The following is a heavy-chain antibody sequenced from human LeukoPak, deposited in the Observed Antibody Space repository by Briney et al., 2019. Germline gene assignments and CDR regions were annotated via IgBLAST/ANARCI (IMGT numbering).Heavy chain of an antibody. J-gene: IGHJ4*02. CDR2: TTGRGDTS. CDR1: GFTFISYA. Sequence: PGGSLRLSCAASGFTFISYAMGWVRQAPGKGLEWVSATTGRGDTSYYADSVKGRFTISRDNFQNTLFLQLNSLRVDDTAVYYCAKVNYYHPYFWGQGTLVTVSS. V-gene: IGHV3-23*01. D-gene: IGHD3-22*01. CDR3: AKVNYYHPYF.